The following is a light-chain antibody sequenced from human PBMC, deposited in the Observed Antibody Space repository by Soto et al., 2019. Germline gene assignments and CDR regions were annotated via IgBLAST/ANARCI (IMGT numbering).Light chain of an antibody. Sequence: DVPSSHTLFTPSGSIEDKVTITGRASQSSGSWLAWYQQKPGKAPKLLIYDASSLESGVPSRFSGSRSGTDFTLTISSLQPDDFATYYCQQYTTDWDTFGEGTKVDIK. CDR1: QSSGSW. V-gene: IGKV1-5*01. J-gene: IGKJ4*02. CDR3: QQYTTDWDT. CDR2: DAS.